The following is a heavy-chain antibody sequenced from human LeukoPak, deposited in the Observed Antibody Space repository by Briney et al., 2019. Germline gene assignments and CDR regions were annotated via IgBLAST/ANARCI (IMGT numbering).Heavy chain of an antibody. CDR3: ARWMFYYGSGVFHYHGMDV. D-gene: IGHD3-10*01. CDR2: IYPADSDT. CDR1: GYSFTSQW. J-gene: IGHJ6*02. V-gene: IGHV5-51*01. Sequence: GESLKISCKGSGYSFTSQWIGWVRQMPGKSLEWMGIIYPADSDTKYSPSFQGQVTISVDKSISTAYLQWSSLKASDTAIYYCARWMFYYGSGVFHYHGMDVWGQGTTVTVSS.